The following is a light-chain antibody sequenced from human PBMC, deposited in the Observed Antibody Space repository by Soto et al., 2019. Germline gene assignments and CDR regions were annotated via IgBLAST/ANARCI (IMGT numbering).Light chain of an antibody. V-gene: IGLV2-11*01. CDR1: SSDVGGYNY. CDR2: DVS. Sequence: QSALTQPRSVSGSPGQSVTISCTGTSSDVGGYNYVSWYQQHPGKAPKLMIYDVSQRPSGVPDRFSGSKSGNTASLTISGLQAEDEADYYCCSYAGSSYVFGTGTKVTV. CDR3: CSYAGSSYV. J-gene: IGLJ1*01.